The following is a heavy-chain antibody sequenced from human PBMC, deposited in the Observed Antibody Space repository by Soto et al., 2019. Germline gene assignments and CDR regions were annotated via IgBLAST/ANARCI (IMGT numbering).Heavy chain of an antibody. D-gene: IGHD6-13*01. Sequence: XSVKVSCKASVYTFTSYYMHWVRQAPGQGLEWMGIINPSGGSTSYAQKFQGRVTMTRDTSTSTVYMELSSLRSEDTAVYYCARDRAAAVGNYYYGMDVWGQGTTVTVSS. J-gene: IGHJ6*02. CDR3: ARDRAAAVGNYYYGMDV. V-gene: IGHV1-46*01. CDR1: VYTFTSYY. CDR2: INPSGGST.